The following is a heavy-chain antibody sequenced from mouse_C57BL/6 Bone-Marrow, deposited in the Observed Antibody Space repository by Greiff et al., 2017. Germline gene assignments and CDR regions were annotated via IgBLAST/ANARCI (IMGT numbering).Heavy chain of an antibody. J-gene: IGHJ1*03. V-gene: IGHV1-81*01. D-gene: IGHD1-1*01. CDR3: VGDYGSSYWYFDV. CDR2: IYPRSGNT. Sequence: QVQRQQSGAELARPGASVKLSCKASGYTFTSYGISWVKQRTGQGLEWIGEIYPRSGNTYYNEKFKGKATLTADKSSSTAYMELRSLTSEDSAVYFCVGDYGSSYWYFDVWGTGTTVTVSS. CDR1: GYTFTSYG.